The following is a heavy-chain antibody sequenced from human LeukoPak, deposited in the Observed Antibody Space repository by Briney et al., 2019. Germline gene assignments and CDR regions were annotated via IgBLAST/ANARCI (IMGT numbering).Heavy chain of an antibody. J-gene: IGHJ4*02. D-gene: IGHD1-26*01. CDR2: ISSSGSTI. Sequence: GGSLRLSCAASGFTFSDYYMSWIRQAPGKGLEWVSYISSSGSTIYYADSVKGRFTISRDNAKDSLYLQMNSLRAEDTAVYYCAKASGSYYFDYWGQGTLVTVSS. V-gene: IGHV3-11*01. CDR3: AKASGSYYFDY. CDR1: GFTFSDYY.